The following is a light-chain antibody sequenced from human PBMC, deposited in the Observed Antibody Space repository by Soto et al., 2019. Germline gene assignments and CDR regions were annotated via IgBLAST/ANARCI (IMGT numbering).Light chain of an antibody. CDR3: QQSCITPPIT. CDR2: WAS. V-gene: IGKV4-1*01. CDR1: QSVLYSSNNKNY. Sequence: DIVMTQSPDSLAVSLGERATINCKSSQSVLYSSNNKNYLAWYQQKPGQPPKLLIYWASTRESGVPDRFSGRGSGTDFTLTISSLQAEDVAVYYCQQSCITPPITFGQGTRLEIK. J-gene: IGKJ5*01.